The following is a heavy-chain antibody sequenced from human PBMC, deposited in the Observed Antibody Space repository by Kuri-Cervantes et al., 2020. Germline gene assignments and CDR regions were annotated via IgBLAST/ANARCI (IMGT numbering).Heavy chain of an antibody. V-gene: IGHV4-34*01. D-gene: IGHD2-2*01. CDR2: INHSGST. CDR3: ARGNIVVVPAAWVPLNWFDP. Sequence: SQTLSLTCAVYGGSFSGYYWSWIRQPPGKGLEWIGEINHSGSTNYNPSLKSRVTISVDTSKNQFSLKLSSVTAADTAVYYCARGNIVVVPAAWVPLNWFDPWGQGTLVTVSS. J-gene: IGHJ5*02. CDR1: GGSFSGYY.